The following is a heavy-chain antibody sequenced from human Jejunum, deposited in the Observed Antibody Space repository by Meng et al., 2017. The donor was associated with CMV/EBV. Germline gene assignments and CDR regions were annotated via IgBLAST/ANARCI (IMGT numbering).Heavy chain of an antibody. D-gene: IGHD7-27*01. CDR1: GGSDSSASYY. CDR2: ISFSGST. V-gene: IGHV4-61*01. J-gene: IGHJ4*02. CDR3: ARKFLTGEIDS. Sequence: TVSGGSDSSASYYWNWLRQPPGRGLEYMAYISFSGSTNYNPSLKRRDSRYLDTSKNQFALRLSSVTAADTAVYYCARKFLTGEIDSWGQGALVTVSS.